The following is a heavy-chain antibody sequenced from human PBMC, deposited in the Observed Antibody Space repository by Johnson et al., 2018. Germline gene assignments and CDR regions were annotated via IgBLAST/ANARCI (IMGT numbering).Heavy chain of an antibody. V-gene: IGHV1-69*01. CDR2: IIPKFDTA. Sequence: VQLVESGAEVKKXGSSXKVXCKASGGTFKSYALTWLRQAPGQGFEWMGGIIPKFDTANYAQKFQDRVTITADESTGTAYMELRSLTLEYTAVYYCARGFSYKPDWCQGTQVTVSS. CDR1: GGTFKSYA. D-gene: IGHD1-14*01. J-gene: IGHJ1*01. CDR3: ARGFSYKPD.